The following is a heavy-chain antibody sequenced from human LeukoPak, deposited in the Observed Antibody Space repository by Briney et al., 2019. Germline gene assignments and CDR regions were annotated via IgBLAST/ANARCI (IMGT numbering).Heavy chain of an antibody. CDR2: IYYSGST. Sequence: SETLSLTCTVSGGSISSSSYYWGWIRQPPGKGLEWIGSIYYSGSTYYNPSLKSRVTISVDTSKNQFSLKLSSVTAVDTAVYYCARDPFRDGYNQPHWYFDLWGRGTLVTVSS. D-gene: IGHD5-24*01. CDR3: ARDPFRDGYNQPHWYFDL. V-gene: IGHV4-39*07. CDR1: GGSISSSSYY. J-gene: IGHJ2*01.